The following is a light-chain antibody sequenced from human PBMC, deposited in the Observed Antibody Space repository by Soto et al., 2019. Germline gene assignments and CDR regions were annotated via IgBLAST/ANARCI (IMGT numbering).Light chain of an antibody. CDR2: EVT. CDR3: SSYIGDRHFYV. Sequence: QSVLTQPPSASGSPGQSVSISCTGTGSDVGTYNFVSWYQQHPGKAPKLLIYEVTKRPSGVPDRFSGSKSGNTASLTVSGLQAEDEAEYSCSSYIGDRHFYVFGTGTKVTVL. CDR1: GSDVGTYNF. V-gene: IGLV2-8*01. J-gene: IGLJ1*01.